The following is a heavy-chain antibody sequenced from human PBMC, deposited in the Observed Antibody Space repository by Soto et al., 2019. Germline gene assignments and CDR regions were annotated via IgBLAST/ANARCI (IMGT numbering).Heavy chain of an antibody. J-gene: IGHJ6*02. D-gene: IGHD6-6*01. CDR2: ISSSSSYI. CDR1: GFTSSSYS. CDR3: ARGGDIAARPDYYYGMDV. V-gene: IGHV3-21*01. Sequence: VGSLRLSCAASGFTSSSYSMNWVRQAPGKGLEWVSSISSSSSYIYYADSVKGRFTISRDNAKNSLYLQMNSLRAEDTAVYYCARGGDIAARPDYYYGMDVWGQGTTVTVSS.